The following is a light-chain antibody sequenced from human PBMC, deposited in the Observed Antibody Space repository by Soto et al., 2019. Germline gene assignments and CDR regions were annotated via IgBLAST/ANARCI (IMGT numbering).Light chain of an antibody. CDR2: DVS. CDR1: SSDVGGYYS. Sequence: QSALTQPASVSGSPGQSIAISCTGTSSDVGGYYSVSWYQQHPGKAPKLVIYDVSNRPSGVSNRFSGSKSGNTPSLTISGLQAEDGADYYCSSYTSSSTRVFGGGTKLTVL. CDR3: SSYTSSSTRV. V-gene: IGLV2-14*01. J-gene: IGLJ2*01.